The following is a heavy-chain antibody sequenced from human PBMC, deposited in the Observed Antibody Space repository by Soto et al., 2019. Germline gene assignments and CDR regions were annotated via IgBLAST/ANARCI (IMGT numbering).Heavy chain of an antibody. J-gene: IGHJ4*02. Sequence: ASVKVSCKASGYTFTSYYMHWVRQAPGQGLEWMGIINPSGGSTSYAQKFQGRVTMTRDTSKNTVYLQMNSLRAEDTAVYYCAKDPESEIQWFYYFESWGQGTLVTVSS. CDR3: AKDPESEIQWFYYFES. CDR2: INPSGGST. V-gene: IGHV1-46*01. D-gene: IGHD3-10*01. CDR1: GYTFTSYY.